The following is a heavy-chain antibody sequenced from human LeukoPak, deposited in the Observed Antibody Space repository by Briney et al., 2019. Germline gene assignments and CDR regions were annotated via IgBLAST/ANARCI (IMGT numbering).Heavy chain of an antibody. CDR2: ISYDGSNK. D-gene: IGHD3-10*01. Sequence: GGSMRLSCAPSGFTFSSYGMHWVRQAPGKGLEWVAAISYDGSNKYYADSVKGRFTISKDNSKNTLYLQMNSLRAEDTAVYYCAKDLKGVRGVYYYYGMDVWGKGTTVTVSS. V-gene: IGHV3-30*18. CDR1: GFTFSSYG. CDR3: AKDLKGVRGVYYYYGMDV. J-gene: IGHJ6*04.